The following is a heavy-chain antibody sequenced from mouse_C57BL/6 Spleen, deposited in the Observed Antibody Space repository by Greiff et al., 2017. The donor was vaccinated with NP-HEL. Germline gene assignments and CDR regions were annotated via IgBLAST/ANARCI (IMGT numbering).Heavy chain of an antibody. J-gene: IGHJ2*01. V-gene: IGHV1-53*01. CDR2: INPSNGGT. Sequence: VQLQQSGTELVKPGASVKLSCKASGYTFPSYWMHWVKQRPGHGLEWIGNINPSNGGTNYNEKFKSKATLTVDNSSSTAYMQLSSLTSEDSAVYYCAIQEESYGSSASDDWGQGTTLTVSS. CDR1: GYTFPSYW. D-gene: IGHD1-1*01. CDR3: AIQEESYGSSASDD.